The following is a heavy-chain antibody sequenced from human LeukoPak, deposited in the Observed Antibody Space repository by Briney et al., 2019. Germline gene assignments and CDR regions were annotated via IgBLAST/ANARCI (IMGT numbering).Heavy chain of an antibody. J-gene: IGHJ4*02. CDR2: ISGSGGSM. D-gene: IGHD6-13*01. CDR3: AREEAIAAGGTFFDY. V-gene: IGHV3-23*01. CDR1: GFTFSGYA. Sequence: PGGSLRLSCAASGFTFSGYAMSWVRQAPGKGLEWVSAISGSGGSMYYADSVKGRFTISRDKSKNTLHLQMNSLRAEDTAVYYCAREEAIAAGGTFFDYWGQGTLVTVSS.